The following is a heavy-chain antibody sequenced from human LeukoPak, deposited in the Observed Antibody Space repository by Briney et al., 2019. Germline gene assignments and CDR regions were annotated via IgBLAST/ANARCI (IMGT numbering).Heavy chain of an antibody. CDR2: IYYSGST. CDR3: ASSPRWPIVVVPAPIHYHMDV. V-gene: IGHV4-31*03. Sequence: SETLSLTCTVSGGTISSGGYYWSWIRQHPGKGLEWIGYIYYSGSTYYNPSLKSRVTISVDTSKNQFSLKLSSVTAADTAVYYCASSPRWPIVVVPAPIHYHMDVWGKGITVTVSS. D-gene: IGHD2-2*01. J-gene: IGHJ6*03. CDR1: GGTISSGGYY.